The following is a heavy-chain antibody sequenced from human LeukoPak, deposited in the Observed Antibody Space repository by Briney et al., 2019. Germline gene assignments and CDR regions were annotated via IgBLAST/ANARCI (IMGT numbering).Heavy chain of an antibody. Sequence: SETLSLTCTVSGDSISSSSYYCGWTRQPPGKGLEWIGSIYYSGSTYYNPSLKSRVTISVDTSKTQFSLKLSSVTAADTAVYYCASERITIFGVVISRVDYYYYMDVWGKGTMVTVSS. CDR3: ASERITIFGVVISRVDYYYYMDV. CDR2: IYYSGST. V-gene: IGHV4-39*01. CDR1: GDSISSSSYY. D-gene: IGHD3-3*01. J-gene: IGHJ6*03.